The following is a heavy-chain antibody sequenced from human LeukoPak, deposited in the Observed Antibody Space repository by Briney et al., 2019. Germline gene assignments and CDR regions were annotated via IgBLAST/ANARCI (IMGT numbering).Heavy chain of an antibody. D-gene: IGHD4-23*01. J-gene: IGHJ3*01. V-gene: IGHV3-48*04. Sequence: GGSLRLSCGGSGFTFKSFSMQWVRQAPGKGLEWVSDISSNSGIKSYADSVKGRFTISRDNSKNTLHLQMNTLTTEDTAVYYCAKRRLEDSGTYGGGFDFWGQGTMVTVSS. CDR2: ISSNSGIK. CDR3: AKRRLEDSGTYGGGFDF. CDR1: GFTFKSFS.